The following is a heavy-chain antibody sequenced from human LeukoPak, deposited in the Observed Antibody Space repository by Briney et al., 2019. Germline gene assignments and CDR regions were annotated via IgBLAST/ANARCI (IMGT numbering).Heavy chain of an antibody. CDR3: ARHYNYYGSGSLDLYFDY. CDR2: IYYNGST. V-gene: IGHV4-59*01. J-gene: IGHJ4*02. Sequence: PSETLSLTCTVSGGSISSYYWSWIRQPPGKGLEWIGYIYYNGSTNYNPSLKSRVTISVDTSKNQFSLKLSSVTAADTAVYYCARHYNYYGSGSLDLYFDYWGQGTLVTVSS. D-gene: IGHD3-10*01. CDR1: GGSISSYY.